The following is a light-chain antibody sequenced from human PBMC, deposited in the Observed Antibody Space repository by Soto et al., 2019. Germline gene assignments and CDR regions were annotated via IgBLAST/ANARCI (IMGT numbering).Light chain of an antibody. CDR1: QSVGNK. J-gene: IGKJ5*01. CDR3: QQYNNWPPIT. V-gene: IGKV3-15*01. CDR2: GAS. Sequence: EIMMTQSPATLSVSPGERVTLSCRASQSVGNKLAWYQHKTGQAPRLLIYGASAREADVPDRFSGSGSGTDFTLTISNLQSEDFEIYDCQQYNNWPPITRCQGTRLEIK.